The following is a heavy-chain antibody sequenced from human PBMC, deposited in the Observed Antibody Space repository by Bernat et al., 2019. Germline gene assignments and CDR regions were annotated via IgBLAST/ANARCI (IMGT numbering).Heavy chain of an antibody. D-gene: IGHD6-13*01. CDR1: GGSINSYY. CDR2: VSYTGST. CDR3: ASRIAAAGSGLDY. Sequence: QVQLQESGPGLVKPSETLSLTCTVSGGSINSYYWSWIRQPPGKGLEWIGYVSYTGSTNYNPSLKSRVTISIDTSKSQFSLKLRSVTAADTAVYYCASRIAAAGSGLDYWGRGTLVTVSS. V-gene: IGHV4-59*01. J-gene: IGHJ2*01.